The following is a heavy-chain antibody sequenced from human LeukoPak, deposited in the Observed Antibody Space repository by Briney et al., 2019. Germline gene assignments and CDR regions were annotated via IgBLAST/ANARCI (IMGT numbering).Heavy chain of an antibody. CDR1: GGSISSYY. Sequence: SETLSLTCTVSGGSISSYYWSWIRQPPGKGLEWIGYIYYSGSTNYNPSLKSRVTISVDTSKNQFSLKLSSVTAADTAVYYCARSVQPDSSGYDYWGQGTLVTVSS. D-gene: IGHD3-22*01. CDR2: IYYSGST. CDR3: ARSVQPDSSGYDY. J-gene: IGHJ4*02. V-gene: IGHV4-59*01.